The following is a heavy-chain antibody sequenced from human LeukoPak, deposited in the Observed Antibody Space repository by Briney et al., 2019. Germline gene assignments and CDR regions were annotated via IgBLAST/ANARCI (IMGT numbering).Heavy chain of an antibody. J-gene: IGHJ4*02. V-gene: IGHV6-1*01. CDR1: GNSVSNDSGA. CDR2: AKYRSKWYN. CDR3: ARGYNDGFDY. Sequence: SYPLLLSCATAGNSVSNDSGAWHWIRQSPKRSLEWLGRAKYRSKWYNDYAVSVKSRITINPDTSKNQFSLQLNSVTPEDAAVYYCARGYNDGFDYWGEGTLVAVSS. D-gene: IGHD5-18*01.